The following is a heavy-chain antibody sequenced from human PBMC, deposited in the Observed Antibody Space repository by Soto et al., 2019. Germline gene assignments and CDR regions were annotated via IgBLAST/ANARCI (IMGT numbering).Heavy chain of an antibody. D-gene: IGHD5-18*01. V-gene: IGHV4-61*08. CDR2: IYYSGNT. Sequence: LETLSLTCTVSGDSVTSGDYYWSWIRQPPGKGLEWIGYIYYSGNTNYSPSLKSRVAISLDTSHNQFSLKLSSVTAADTAVYFCARIPLDTYMTYWFDPWGQGTLVTVSS. CDR1: GDSVTSGDYY. CDR3: ARIPLDTYMTYWFDP. J-gene: IGHJ5*01.